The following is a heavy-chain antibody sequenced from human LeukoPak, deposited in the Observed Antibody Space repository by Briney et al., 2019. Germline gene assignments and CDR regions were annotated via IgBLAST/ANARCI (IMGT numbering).Heavy chain of an antibody. D-gene: IGHD3-22*01. Sequence: SETLSLTCTVSGASISSTTYYWGWIRQPPGKGLEWIGSIYYSGSTNYNPSLKSRVTISVDKSKNQFSLHLNSVTAADTAVYYCARHDSSAWYLDYWGQGTLVTVSS. J-gene: IGHJ4*02. CDR1: GASISSTTYY. CDR3: ARHDSSAWYLDY. V-gene: IGHV4-39*01. CDR2: IYYSGST.